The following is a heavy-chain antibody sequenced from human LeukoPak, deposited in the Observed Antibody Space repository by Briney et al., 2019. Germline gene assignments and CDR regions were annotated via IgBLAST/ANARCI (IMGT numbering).Heavy chain of an antibody. D-gene: IGHD3-10*01. J-gene: IGHJ4*02. CDR2: IIPIPGMA. CDR1: GGTFSFYA. CDR3: ARAVVVARGLMAYFDY. V-gene: IGHV1-69*04. Sequence: SVKLSCKASGGTFSFYAINWVRQAPGQGLEWMVRIIPIPGMANYAQKFQGRVTITADSATSTAYMEVSSVRSEDTAVYYCARAVVVARGLMAYFDYWGQGTLVTVSS.